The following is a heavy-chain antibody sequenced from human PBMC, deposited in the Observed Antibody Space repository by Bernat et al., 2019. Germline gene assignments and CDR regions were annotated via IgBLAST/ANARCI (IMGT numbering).Heavy chain of an antibody. CDR1: GGTFSSYA. J-gene: IGHJ4*02. CDR2: IIPIFGTA. Sequence: QVQLVQSGAEVKKPGSSVKVSCKASGGTFSSYAISWVRQAPGQGLEWMGGIIPIFGTANYAQKFQGRVTITADKSTCTAYMELSSLRSEDTAVYYCARGGALDYYGSGSHFDYWGQGTLVTVSS. CDR3: ARGGALDYYGSGSHFDY. D-gene: IGHD3-10*01. V-gene: IGHV1-69*06.